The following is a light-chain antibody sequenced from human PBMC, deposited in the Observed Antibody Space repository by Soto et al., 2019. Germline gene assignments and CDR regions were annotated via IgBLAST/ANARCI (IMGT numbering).Light chain of an antibody. CDR3: SSYTTSSTYVV. Sequence: QSALTQPASASGSPGQSITISCTGTSSDVGGYNYVSWYQQHPGKAPKFIIYEVSNRPSGVSNRFSGSKSGNTASLTISGLQAEDEADYYCSSYTTSSTYVVFGGGTKLTVL. J-gene: IGLJ2*01. CDR1: SSDVGGYNY. V-gene: IGLV2-14*01. CDR2: EVS.